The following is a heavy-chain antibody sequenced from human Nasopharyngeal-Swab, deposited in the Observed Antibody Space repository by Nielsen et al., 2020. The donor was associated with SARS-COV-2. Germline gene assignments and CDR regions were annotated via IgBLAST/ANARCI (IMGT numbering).Heavy chain of an antibody. Sequence: SETLSLTCTVSGDSINNYYWNWIRQPPGKGLEWIGYIYYSGSTTYNPSLKSRLTISVDTSKNQFSLKLSSVTAADTAVYYCARQEGKYYDGRGRGMDVWGQGTTVTVSS. CDR3: ARQEGKYYDGRGRGMDV. J-gene: IGHJ6*02. V-gene: IGHV4-59*08. CDR2: IYYSGST. CDR1: GDSINNYY. D-gene: IGHD3-22*01.